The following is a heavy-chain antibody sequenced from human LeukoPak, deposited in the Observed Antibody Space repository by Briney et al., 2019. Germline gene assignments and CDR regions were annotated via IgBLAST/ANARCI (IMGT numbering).Heavy chain of an antibody. CDR3: AREISNFDY. CDR2: INHSGST. J-gene: IGHJ4*02. V-gene: IGHV4-34*01. Sequence: SETLSLTCAVYGGSFSGYYWSWIRQPPGKGLEWIGEINHSGSTNYNPSLKSRVTISVDTSKNQFSLKLSSVTAADTAVYYCAREISNFDYWGQGTLVTVSS. CDR1: GGSFSGYY.